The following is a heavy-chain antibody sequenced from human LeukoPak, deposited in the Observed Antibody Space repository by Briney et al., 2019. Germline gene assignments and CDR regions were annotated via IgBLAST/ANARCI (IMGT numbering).Heavy chain of an antibody. CDR1: GFTFSSYA. J-gene: IGHJ4*02. CDR3: VKGGSGSYYDY. V-gene: IGHV3-64D*06. D-gene: IGHD3-10*01. CDR2: ISSNGGST. Sequence: GGSLRLSCSASGFTFSSYAMHWVRQAPGKGLEYVSAISSNGGSTYYADSVKGRFTISRDNSKNTLYLQMSSLRAGDTAVYYCVKGGSGSYYDYWGQGTLVTVSS.